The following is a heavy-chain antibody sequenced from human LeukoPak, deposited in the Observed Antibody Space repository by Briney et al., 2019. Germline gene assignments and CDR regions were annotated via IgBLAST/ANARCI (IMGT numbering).Heavy chain of an antibody. J-gene: IGHJ6*03. Sequence: ASVKVSCKASGYTFTGYYMHWVRQAPGQGLEWMGWLNPNSGGTHYAQKFQGRVTMTRDTSISTAYMELSRLRSDDTAVYYCARDTLLTGYYTNYYYYMDVWGKGTTVTISS. CDR3: ARDTLLTGYYTNYYYYMDV. CDR2: LNPNSGGT. D-gene: IGHD3-9*01. CDR1: GYTFTGYY. V-gene: IGHV1-2*02.